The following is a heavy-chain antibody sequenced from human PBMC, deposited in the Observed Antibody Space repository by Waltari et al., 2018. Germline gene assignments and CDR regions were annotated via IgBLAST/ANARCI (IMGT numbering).Heavy chain of an antibody. CDR2: INHSGST. CDR3: ARGADPVVPAAIGYFDY. Sequence: QVQLQQWGAGLLKPSETLSLTCAVYGGSFSGYYWSWIRKPPGKGLEWIGEINHSGSTNYNPSLKSRVTISVDTSKNQFSLKLSSVTAADTAVYYCARGADPVVPAAIGYFDYWGQGTLVTVSS. V-gene: IGHV4-34*01. D-gene: IGHD2-2*01. J-gene: IGHJ4*02. CDR1: GGSFSGYY.